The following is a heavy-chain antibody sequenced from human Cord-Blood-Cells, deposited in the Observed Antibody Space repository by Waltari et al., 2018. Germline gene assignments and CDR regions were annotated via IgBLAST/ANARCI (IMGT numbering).Heavy chain of an antibody. CDR3: ARDLPNFYGGNTFFDY. Sequence: QVQLQASGPGLVKPSGTLSLTCAVSGYSICSGYYWGWIRQRKGKGLEWIGSISHSGRTYYNPSLKSRVTISVDPSKNQFSLKLSSVTAADTAVYYCARDLPNFYGGNTFFDYWGQGTMVTVSS. CDR1: GYSICSGYY. D-gene: IGHD4-17*01. J-gene: IGHJ4*02. V-gene: IGHV4-38-2*02. CDR2: ISHSGRT.